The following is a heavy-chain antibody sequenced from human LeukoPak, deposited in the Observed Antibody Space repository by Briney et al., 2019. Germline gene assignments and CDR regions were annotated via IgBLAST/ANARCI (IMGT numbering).Heavy chain of an antibody. CDR1: GFTFSNYW. J-gene: IGHJ3*02. Sequence: GGSLRLSCAASGFTFSNYWMIWVRQAPGRGLEWVANIKEDGSEKYHVDSVKGRFTISRDNAQSSLWLQMNSLRAEDTAVYYCARRAGGAFDIWGQGTMVTVSS. CDR2: IKEDGSEK. CDR3: ARRAGGAFDI. D-gene: IGHD6-19*01. V-gene: IGHV3-7*01.